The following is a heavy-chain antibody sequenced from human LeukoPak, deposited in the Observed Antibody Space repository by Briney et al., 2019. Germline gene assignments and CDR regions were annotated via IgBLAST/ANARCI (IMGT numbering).Heavy chain of an antibody. Sequence: GASVKVSCKASGYTFTSYYMHWVRQAPGQGLEWMGIINPSGGSTSYAQKFQGRVTMTRDTSTSTVYRELSSLRSEDTAVYYCARDLTVPLPWGPNKGMDYFDYWGQGTLVTVSS. D-gene: IGHD1/OR15-1a*01. J-gene: IGHJ4*02. CDR2: INPSGGST. V-gene: IGHV1-46*01. CDR3: ARDLTVPLPWGPNKGMDYFDY. CDR1: GYTFTSYY.